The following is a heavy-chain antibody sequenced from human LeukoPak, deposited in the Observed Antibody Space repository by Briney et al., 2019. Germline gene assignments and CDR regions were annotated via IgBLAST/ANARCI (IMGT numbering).Heavy chain of an antibody. CDR1: GFTFSSYW. CDR3: ARDLAGGTTGAYYSYMDV. V-gene: IGHV3-74*01. J-gene: IGHJ6*03. Sequence: PGGSLRLSCAASGFTFSSYWMHWVRQAPGKGRVWVSRINSDGSSTSYADSVKGRFTIPRDHAKNTLYLHMNSLRAEDTAVYYCARDLAGGTTGAYYSYMDVWGKGTTVTVSS. D-gene: IGHD1-1*01. CDR2: INSDGSST.